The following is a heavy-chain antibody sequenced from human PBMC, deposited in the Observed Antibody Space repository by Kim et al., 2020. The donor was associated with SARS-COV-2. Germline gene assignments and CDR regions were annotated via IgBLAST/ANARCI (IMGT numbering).Heavy chain of an antibody. CDR3: ARGLRDSSGPEVYYFDY. CDR2: INHSGST. D-gene: IGHD3-22*01. V-gene: IGHV4-34*01. CDR1: GGSFSGYY. J-gene: IGHJ4*01. Sequence: SETLSLTCAVYGGSFSGYYWSWIRQPPGKGLEWIGEINHSGSTNYNPSLKSRVTISVDTSKNQFSLKLSSVTAADTAVYYCARGLRDSSGPEVYYFDYWG.